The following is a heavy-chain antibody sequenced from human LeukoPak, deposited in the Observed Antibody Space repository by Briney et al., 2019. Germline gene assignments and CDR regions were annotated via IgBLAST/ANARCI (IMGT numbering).Heavy chain of an antibody. J-gene: IGHJ3*02. D-gene: IGHD3-22*01. CDR3: ARDRDGSSCYHYVGYAFDI. CDR2: IYTSGST. Sequence: PSETLSLTCTVSGGSISSYYWSWIRQPAGKGLEWIGRIYTSGSTNYNPSLKSRVTMSVDTSKNQFSLKLSSVTAADTAVYYCARDRDGSSCYHYVGYAFDIWSQGTMVTVSP. V-gene: IGHV4-4*07. CDR1: GGSISSYY.